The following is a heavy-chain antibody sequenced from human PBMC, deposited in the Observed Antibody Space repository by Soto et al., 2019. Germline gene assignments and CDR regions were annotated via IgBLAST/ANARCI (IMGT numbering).Heavy chain of an antibody. J-gene: IGHJ3*01. V-gene: IGHV2-5*02. Sequence: IADGVGVGWIRQPPGKALEWLALIYWDDDTRYRPSLKSRLTITKDSSKNQVVLTMTNMDPLDTATYYCVHAFGGTSWHNDAFDVWGQGTVVTVSS. CDR3: VHAFGGTSWHNDAFDV. CDR2: IYWDDDT. CDR1: IADGVG. D-gene: IGHD3-16*01.